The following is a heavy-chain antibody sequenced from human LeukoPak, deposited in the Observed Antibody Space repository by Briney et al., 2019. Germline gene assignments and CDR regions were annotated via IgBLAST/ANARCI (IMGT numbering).Heavy chain of an antibody. CDR2: IYTSGST. CDR1: GGPISSYY. Sequence: SETLSLTCTVSGGPISSYYWSWIRQPAGKGLEWIGRIYTSGSTNYNPSLKSRVTMSVDTSKNQFSLKLSSVTAADTAVYYCARGGAVVVPAAQGFFDLWGRGTLVTVSS. V-gene: IGHV4-4*07. J-gene: IGHJ2*01. D-gene: IGHD2-2*01. CDR3: ARGGAVVVPAAQGFFDL.